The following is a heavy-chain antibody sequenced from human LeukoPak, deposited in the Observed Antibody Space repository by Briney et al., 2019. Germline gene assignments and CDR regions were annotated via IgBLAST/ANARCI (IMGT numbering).Heavy chain of an antibody. D-gene: IGHD2-2*01. V-gene: IGHV1-18*01. Sequence: GASVKVSCKASGYTFTSYGISWVRQAPGQGLEWMGWISAYNGNTNYAQKLQGRVTMTTDRSTSTAYMELRSLRSDDTAVYYCARDGDIVVVPAAGNAFDIWGQGTMVTVSS. CDR2: ISAYNGNT. CDR3: ARDGDIVVVPAAGNAFDI. CDR1: GYTFTSYG. J-gene: IGHJ3*02.